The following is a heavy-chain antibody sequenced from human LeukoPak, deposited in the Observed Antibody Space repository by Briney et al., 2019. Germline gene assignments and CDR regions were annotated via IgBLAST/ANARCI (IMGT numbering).Heavy chain of an antibody. CDR1: GYTFTYYG. CDR2: VSVYKGDT. Sequence: ASVKVSCNSSGYTFTYYGISWVRQAPGQGLEWLGWVSVYKGDTNYAQKVQGRVTMTTDTSTSTAYMELRSLTSDDTAVYYCARAGGWARGDYKADVFHIWGQGTMVTVSS. CDR3: ARAGGWARGDYKADVFHI. J-gene: IGHJ3*02. V-gene: IGHV1-18*01. D-gene: IGHD6-19*01.